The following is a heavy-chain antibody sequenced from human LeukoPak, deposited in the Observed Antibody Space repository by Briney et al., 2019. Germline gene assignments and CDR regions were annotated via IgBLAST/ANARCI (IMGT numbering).Heavy chain of an antibody. CDR1: GFTFSKFP. J-gene: IGHJ4*02. Sequence: GGSLRLSCAASGFTFSKFPMGWVRQAPGRGLEWVSAISASGDVTFYADSLRGRFTISRDNSKSTLYLQMNGLRAEDTAIFYCARHREGQVGATRSFLDSWGQGTLVTVSS. CDR2: ISASGDVT. D-gene: IGHD1-26*01. V-gene: IGHV3-23*01. CDR3: ARHREGQVGATRSFLDS.